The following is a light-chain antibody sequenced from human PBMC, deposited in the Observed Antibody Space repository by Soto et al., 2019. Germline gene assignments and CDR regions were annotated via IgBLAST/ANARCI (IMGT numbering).Light chain of an antibody. J-gene: IGKJ1*01. CDR3: QQYNSYPGT. V-gene: IGKV1-5*03. CDR2: KAS. Sequence: DIQMTQSPSTLSASVGDRVTITCRASQTISSWLAWYQQKPGKAPKLLIYKASTLKSGVPSRFSGSGSGTEFTLTISSLQPDDFATYYCQQYNSYPGTFGQGTKVDIK. CDR1: QTISSW.